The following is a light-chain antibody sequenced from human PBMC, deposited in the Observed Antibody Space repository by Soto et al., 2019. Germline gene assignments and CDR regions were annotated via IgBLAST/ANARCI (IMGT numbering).Light chain of an antibody. Sequence: QAVLTQPPSVSAAPGQKVTISCSGSSSNIGNNYVSWYQQLPGTAPKLLIYDNDKRPSGIPDRFSGSKSGTSATLGITGLQTGDVADYYCGTWDSSLSAGMFGGGTKVTVL. CDR2: DND. CDR3: GTWDSSLSAGM. V-gene: IGLV1-51*01. CDR1: SSNIGNNY. J-gene: IGLJ3*02.